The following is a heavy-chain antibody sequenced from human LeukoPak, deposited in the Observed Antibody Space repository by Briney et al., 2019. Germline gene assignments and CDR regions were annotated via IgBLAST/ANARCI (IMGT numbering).Heavy chain of an antibody. CDR1: GGTFSSYA. Sequence: SVKVSCKASGGTFSSYAISWVRQTPGQGLEWMGGIIPIFGTANYAQKFQGRVTITTDESTSTAYMELSSLRSEDTAVYYCARGPRKQRTYYMDVWGKGTTVTVSS. CDR2: IIPIFGTA. J-gene: IGHJ6*03. V-gene: IGHV1-69*05. CDR3: ARGPRKQRTYYMDV. D-gene: IGHD1/OR15-1a*01.